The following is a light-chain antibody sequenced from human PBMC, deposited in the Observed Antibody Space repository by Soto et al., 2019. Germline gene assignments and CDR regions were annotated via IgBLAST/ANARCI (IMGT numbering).Light chain of an antibody. CDR2: EVY. V-gene: IGLV2-8*01. CDR3: SAYAGSSTWV. CDR1: SSDVGGYNY. Sequence: QSAPTQPPSASGSPVQSVTFSCTGTSSDVGGYNYVSWYQQYPGKAPKLMIYEVYKRHSGVPDRFSGSKSGNTASLTVSGLQPEDEADYYCSAYAGSSTWVFGGGTQLTVL. J-gene: IGLJ2*01.